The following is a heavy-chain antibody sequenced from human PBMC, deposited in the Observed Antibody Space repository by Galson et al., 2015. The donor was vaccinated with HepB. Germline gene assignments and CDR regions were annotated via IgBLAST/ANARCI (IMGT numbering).Heavy chain of an antibody. CDR3: ATRYYGSGSAHFDY. V-gene: IGHV4-39*01. CDR2: IYYSGST. J-gene: IGHJ4*02. Sequence: LSLTCTVSGGSISSSSYYWGWIRQPPGKGLEWIGSIYYSGSTYYNPSLKSRVTISVDTPKNQFSLKLSSVTAADTAVYYCATRYYGSGSAHFDYWGQGTLVTVSS. CDR1: GGSISSSSYY. D-gene: IGHD3-10*01.